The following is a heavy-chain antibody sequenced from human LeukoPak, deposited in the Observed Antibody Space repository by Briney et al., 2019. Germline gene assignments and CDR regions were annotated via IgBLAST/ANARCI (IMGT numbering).Heavy chain of an antibody. CDR2: FDPDHGNI. V-gene: IGHV1-24*01. CDR3: ATDLR. CDR1: GYTLTELS. J-gene: IGHJ4*02. Sequence: VASVKVSCKVSGYTLTELSMQWVRQAPGKGLEWMGGFDPDHGNIIYAQKFKGRVTMSEDTSTDTAYMELSSLRSEDTAVYYCATDLRWGQGTLVAVSS.